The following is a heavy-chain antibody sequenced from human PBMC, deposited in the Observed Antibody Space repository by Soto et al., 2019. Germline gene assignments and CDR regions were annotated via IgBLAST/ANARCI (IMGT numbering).Heavy chain of an antibody. CDR1: GFTFSDYY. V-gene: IGHV3-11*05. CDR3: ARDQPNYGAGNAY. D-gene: IGHD3-10*01. CDR2: ISSSSSYT. J-gene: IGHJ4*02. Sequence: QVQLVESGGGLVKPGGSLRLSCAASGFTFSDYYMSWIRQAPGKGLEWVSYISSSSSYTNYADSVKGRFTISRDNAKNSLYLQMNSLRAEDTDVYYCARDQPNYGAGNAYWGQGTLVTVSS.